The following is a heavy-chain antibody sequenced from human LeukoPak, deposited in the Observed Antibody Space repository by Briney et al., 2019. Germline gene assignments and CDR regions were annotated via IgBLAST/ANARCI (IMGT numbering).Heavy chain of an antibody. CDR2: INPNSGGT. Sequence: GASVKVSCKASGYTFTGYYMHWVRQAPGQGLEWMGWINPNSGGTNYAQKFQGRVTMTRDTSISTAYMELSRLRSDDTAVYYCARGPVLRFLEWLFGGSSGDYWGQGTLVTVSS. V-gene: IGHV1-2*02. CDR3: ARGPVLRFLEWLFGGSSGDY. J-gene: IGHJ4*02. CDR1: GYTFTGYY. D-gene: IGHD3-3*01.